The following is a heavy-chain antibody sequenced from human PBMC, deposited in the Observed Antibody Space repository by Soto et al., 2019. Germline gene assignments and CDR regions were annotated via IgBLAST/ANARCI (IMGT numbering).Heavy chain of an antibody. D-gene: IGHD5-12*01. CDR3: ARTIGKNSGYDYYYYDGMDV. V-gene: IGHV4-59*01. CDR2: IYYSGST. J-gene: IGHJ6*02. CDR1: GGSISSYY. Sequence: QVQLQESGPGLVKPSETLSLTCTVSGGSISSYYWCWIRQPPGKGLEWIGYIYYSGSTNYNPSLKSRVTISVDTSQHQFSLKLSSVTAADTAVYYWARTIGKNSGYDYYYYDGMDVWGQGTTVPVSS.